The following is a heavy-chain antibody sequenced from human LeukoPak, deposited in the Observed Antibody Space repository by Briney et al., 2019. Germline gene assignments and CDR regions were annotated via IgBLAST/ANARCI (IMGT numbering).Heavy chain of an antibody. D-gene: IGHD6-19*01. V-gene: IGHV4-59*01. Sequence: PSETLSLTCTVSGGSISLYYWTWIRQSPGKGLEWIGYNSSSGNTNYNPSHKSRVTISVDMSKNQFSLRLSSVTAADTAVYYCARAGSGWSFDYWGQGTLVTVSS. CDR3: ARAGSGWSFDY. CDR2: NSSSGNT. J-gene: IGHJ4*02. CDR1: GGSISLYY.